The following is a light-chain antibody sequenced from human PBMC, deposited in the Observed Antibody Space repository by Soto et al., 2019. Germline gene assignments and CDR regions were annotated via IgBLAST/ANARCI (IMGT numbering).Light chain of an antibody. CDR1: NIGSKS. J-gene: IGLJ2*01. CDR3: QVWDIGSGVA. V-gene: IGLV3-21*04. CDR2: YDS. Sequence: SYVLTQAPSVSVARGKTARVTCGGNNIGSKSVHWYQQKPGQAPVLVIYYDSDRPSGVPERFSGSNSGNMATLTISRVEAGDEADYYCQVWDIGSGVAFGGGTKVTVL.